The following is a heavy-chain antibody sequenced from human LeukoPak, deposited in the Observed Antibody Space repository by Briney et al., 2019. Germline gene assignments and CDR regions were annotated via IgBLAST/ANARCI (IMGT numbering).Heavy chain of an antibody. J-gene: IGHJ1*01. CDR2: IKSKTDGGTT. D-gene: IGHD6-13*01. V-gene: IGHV3-15*01. CDR3: TSLRGSSSQYFQC. CDR1: GFTFSNAW. Sequence: GGSLRLSCAASGFTFSNAWMSWVRQAPGKGLEWVGRIKSKTDGGTTDYAAPVKGRFTISRDDSKDTLYLQMNSLRTEDTAVYYCTSLRGSSSQYFQCWGQGTLVTVSS.